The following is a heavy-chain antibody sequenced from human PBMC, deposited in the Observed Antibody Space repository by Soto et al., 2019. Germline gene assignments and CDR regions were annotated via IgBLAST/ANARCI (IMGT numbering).Heavy chain of an antibody. J-gene: IGHJ5*02. Sequence: PSETLSLTCTVSGGSISSGGYYWSWIRQHPGKGLEWIGYIYYSGSTYYNPSLKSRVTISVDTSKNQFSLKLSSVTAADTAVYYCARDLGGTRNNWFDPWGQGTLATVSS. CDR1: GGSISSGGYY. CDR2: IYYSGST. CDR3: ARDLGGTRNNWFDP. V-gene: IGHV4-31*03. D-gene: IGHD2-15*01.